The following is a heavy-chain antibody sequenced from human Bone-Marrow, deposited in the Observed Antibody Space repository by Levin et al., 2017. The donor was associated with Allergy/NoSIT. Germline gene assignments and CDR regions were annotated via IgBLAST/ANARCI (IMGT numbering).Heavy chain of an antibody. D-gene: IGHD3-22*01. CDR3: ARRTSHDNSGKIIDY. V-gene: IGHV1-8*01. Sequence: GESLKISCKASGYTFTSYDINWVRQATGQGLEWMGWMNPNSGNTGYAQKFQGRVTMTWNTSISTAYMEMSSLTSEDTAVFYCARRTSHDNSGKIIDYWGQGTLVTVSS. CDR2: MNPNSGNT. CDR1: GYTFTSYD. J-gene: IGHJ4*02.